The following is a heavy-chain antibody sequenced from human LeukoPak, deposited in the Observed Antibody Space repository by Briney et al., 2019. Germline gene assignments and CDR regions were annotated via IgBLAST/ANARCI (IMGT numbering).Heavy chain of an antibody. D-gene: IGHD5-18*01. CDR1: GYTFTSYA. J-gene: IGHJ4*02. Sequence: ASVKVSCKASGYTFTSYAMNWVRQAPGQGLEWMGWINTNTGNPTYAQGFTGRFVFSLDTSVSTAYLQISSLKAEDTAVYYCARDHASWIQLWGVTPFDYWGQGTLVTVSS. V-gene: IGHV7-4-1*02. CDR2: INTNTGNP. CDR3: ARDHASWIQLWGVTPFDY.